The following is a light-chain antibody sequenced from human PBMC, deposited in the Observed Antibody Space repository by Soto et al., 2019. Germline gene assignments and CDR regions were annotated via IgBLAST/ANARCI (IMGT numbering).Light chain of an antibody. V-gene: IGKV3-11*01. CDR2: DAS. CDR1: QSISNR. CDR3: QQRSNWPWT. J-gene: IGKJ1*01. Sequence: VLTQSPGTVSLSPGDWAALSCRASQSISNRLAWYQQKPGQAPRLLIYDASNRATGIPARFSGSGSGTDFTLTISSLEPEDFAVYYCQQRSNWPWTFGQGTKVDI.